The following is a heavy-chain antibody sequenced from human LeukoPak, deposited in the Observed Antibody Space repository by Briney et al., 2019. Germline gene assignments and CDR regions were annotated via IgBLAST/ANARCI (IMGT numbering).Heavy chain of an antibody. CDR3: AGAGYSYGTGYYFDY. CDR2: IYYTGA. Sequence: SETLSLTCTVSGGSIGIYYWNWIRQPPGKGLEWIGYIYYTGATYNPSLKSRVTISLDTSKNQFSLKLSSVTAADAAVYYCAGAGYSYGTGYYFDYWGQGALVTVSS. V-gene: IGHV4-59*01. D-gene: IGHD5-18*01. J-gene: IGHJ4*02. CDR1: GGSIGIYY.